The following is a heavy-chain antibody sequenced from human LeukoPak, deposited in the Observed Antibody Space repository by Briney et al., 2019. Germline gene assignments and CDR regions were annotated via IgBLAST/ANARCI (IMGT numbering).Heavy chain of an antibody. D-gene: IGHD2-2*01. Sequence: ASXXVSCKASGYTFTGYYMHWVRQAPGQGLEWMGWINPNSGGTNYAQKFQGRLTMTRNTSISTAYMELSSLRSEDTAVYYCAREYCSSTSCYSRYNWFDPWGQGTLVTVSS. V-gene: IGHV1-2*02. J-gene: IGHJ5*02. CDR3: AREYCSSTSCYSRYNWFDP. CDR2: INPNSGGT. CDR1: GYTFTGYY.